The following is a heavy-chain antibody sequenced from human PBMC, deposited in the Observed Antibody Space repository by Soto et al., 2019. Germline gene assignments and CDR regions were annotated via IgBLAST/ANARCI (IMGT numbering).Heavy chain of an antibody. V-gene: IGHV1-2*04. J-gene: IGHJ4*02. Sequence: GASVKVSCKASGYTFTGYYMHWVRQAPGQGLEWMGWINPNSGGTNYAQKFQGWVTMTRDTSISTAYMELSRLRSDDTAVYYCRVPGSFDGSGSGAGYFDYWGQGTLVTVSS. CDR1: GYTFTGYY. CDR3: RVPGSFDGSGSGAGYFDY. D-gene: IGHD3-10*01. CDR2: INPNSGGT.